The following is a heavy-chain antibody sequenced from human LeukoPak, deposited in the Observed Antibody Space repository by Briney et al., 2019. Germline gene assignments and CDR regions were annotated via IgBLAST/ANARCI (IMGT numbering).Heavy chain of an antibody. V-gene: IGHV4-59*01. J-gene: IGHJ4*02. CDR2: IYFSGST. Sequence: SQTPSVTCTVSGGSFSSYYWSWLRQPPGQRRVWIGYIYFSGSTNYNPSLKSRVTISVDTSKNQFSLKLSSVTAADTAVYYCARTEYYFDYWGQGMMVAVSS. CDR3: ARTEYYFDY. D-gene: IGHD3-10*01. CDR1: GGSFSSYY.